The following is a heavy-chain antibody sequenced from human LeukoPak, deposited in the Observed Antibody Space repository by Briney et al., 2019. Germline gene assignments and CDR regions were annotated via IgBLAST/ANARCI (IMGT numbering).Heavy chain of an antibody. J-gene: IGHJ4*02. V-gene: IGHV3-48*02. CDR1: GFTFSTYS. CDR3: ARERAPGDY. CDR2: ISSTSNTI. Sequence: GGSLRLSCAASGFTFSTYSMNWVRQAPGKGLEWVSYISSTSNTIYYADSVKGRFTISRDDAKNSLYLQMNSLRDEDTAVYYCARERAPGDYWGQGTLVTVSS.